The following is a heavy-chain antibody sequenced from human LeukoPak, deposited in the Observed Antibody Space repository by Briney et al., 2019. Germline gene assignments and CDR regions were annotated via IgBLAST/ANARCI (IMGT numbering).Heavy chain of an antibody. Sequence: PSETLSLTCTVSGGSINSGKYYWSWIRQPAGKGLEWIGRFYTSRSTNYNPSLKSRVSISVDTSKNQFSPKLHSVTAADTAVYYCAGLAYDILTEPYYYYYYMDVWGKGTTVTISS. CDR1: GGSINSGKYY. CDR3: AGLAYDILTEPYYYYYYMDV. V-gene: IGHV4-61*02. J-gene: IGHJ6*03. CDR2: FYTSRST. D-gene: IGHD3-9*01.